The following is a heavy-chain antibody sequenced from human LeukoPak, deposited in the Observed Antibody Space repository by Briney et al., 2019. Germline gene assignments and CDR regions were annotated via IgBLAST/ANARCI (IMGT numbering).Heavy chain of an antibody. V-gene: IGHV1-18*01. Sequence: ASVKVSCKASGYTFTNYGIAWMRQAPGQGLEWMGWISAYNGNTNYVERLQGRVTMTTDTSTSTAYMELRSLSSDDTAVYYCAKMMVGVSSCYYYMDVWGKGTTVTVSS. CDR2: ISAYNGNT. J-gene: IGHJ6*03. D-gene: IGHD3-10*01. CDR3: AKMMVGVSSCYYYMDV. CDR1: GYTFTNYG.